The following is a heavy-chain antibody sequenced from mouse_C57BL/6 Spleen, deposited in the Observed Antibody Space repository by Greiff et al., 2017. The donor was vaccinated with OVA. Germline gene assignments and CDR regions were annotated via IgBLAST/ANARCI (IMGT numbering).Heavy chain of an antibody. CDR2: IDPSDSET. J-gene: IGHJ2*01. V-gene: IGHV1-52*01. CDR3: ARHWGFDD. Sequence: QVQLQQPGAELVRPGSSVKLSCKASGYTFTSYWMNWVKQRPIQGLEWIGNIDPSDSETNYNQKFKDKATLTVDKSSSTAYMHLSSLTSEDAAVYYCARHWGFDDWGKGTTLTVSS. CDR1: GYTFTSYW.